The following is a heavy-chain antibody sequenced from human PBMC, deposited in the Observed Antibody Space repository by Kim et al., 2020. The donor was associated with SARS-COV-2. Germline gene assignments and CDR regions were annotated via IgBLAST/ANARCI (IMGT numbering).Heavy chain of an antibody. D-gene: IGHD3-16*01. V-gene: IGHV3-11*01. CDR3: ARGGPGKNWFDP. Sequence: YPADARKGRFTLSRTTAKNSLYLQMNSRGAEDTAVYYCARGGPGKNWFDPWGQGPLVTVSS. J-gene: IGHJ5*02.